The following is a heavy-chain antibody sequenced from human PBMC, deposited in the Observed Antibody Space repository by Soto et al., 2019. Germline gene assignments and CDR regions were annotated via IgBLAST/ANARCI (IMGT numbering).Heavy chain of an antibody. D-gene: IGHD2-15*01. Sequence: GGSLRLSCAASGFTFSSYGMHWVRQAPGKGLEWVAVISYDGSNKYYADSVKGRFTISRDNSKNTLYLQMNSLRAEDTAVYYSARDLRGYCSGGSCFYGMDVWGQGTTVTVSS. J-gene: IGHJ6*02. CDR1: GFTFSSYG. CDR2: ISYDGSNK. V-gene: IGHV3-30*19. CDR3: ARDLRGYCSGGSCFYGMDV.